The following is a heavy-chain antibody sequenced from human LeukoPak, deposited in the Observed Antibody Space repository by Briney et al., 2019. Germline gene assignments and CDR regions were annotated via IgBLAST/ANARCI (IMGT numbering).Heavy chain of an antibody. CDR2: IYSGSNT. J-gene: IGHJ4*02. Sequence: GGSLRLSCAASGFTVSSNYMNWVRQAPGKGLEWVSLIYSGSNTHYADSVKGRFTISRDNSKNTLYLQMNSLRAEDTAVYYCANLVGATPYWGQGTLVTVSS. CDR3: ANLVGATPY. CDR1: GFTVSSNY. D-gene: IGHD1-26*01. V-gene: IGHV3-66*01.